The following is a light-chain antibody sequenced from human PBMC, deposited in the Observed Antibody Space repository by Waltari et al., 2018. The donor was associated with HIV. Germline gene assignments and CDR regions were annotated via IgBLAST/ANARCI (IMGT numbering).Light chain of an antibody. CDR1: SSNIGNRS. CDR3: SAWDVSLGAGV. J-gene: IGLJ2*01. CDR2: DNN. V-gene: IGLV1-51*01. Sequence: QSVLTQPPSVSAAPGQEVTISCSGSSSNIGNRSVSWYQHVPGAAPKLLIYDNNQRPSGIPDRFSGSKSGTSANLGITGLQTGDEADYYCSAWDVSLGAGVFGGGTKLTVL.